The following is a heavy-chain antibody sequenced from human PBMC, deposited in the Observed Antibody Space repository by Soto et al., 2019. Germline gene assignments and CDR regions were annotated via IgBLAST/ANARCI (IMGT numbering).Heavy chain of an antibody. D-gene: IGHD3-22*01. CDR3: ARYYYDSSGYYENPYNWFDP. CDR2: IYYSGST. V-gene: IGHV4-31*03. Sequence: SETLSLTCTVSGGSISSGGYYWSWIRQHPGKGLEWIGYIYYSGSTYYNPSLKSRVTISVDTSKNQFSLKLSSVTAADTAVYYCARYYYDSSGYYENPYNWFDPWGQGTLVTVS. J-gene: IGHJ5*02. CDR1: GGSISSGGYY.